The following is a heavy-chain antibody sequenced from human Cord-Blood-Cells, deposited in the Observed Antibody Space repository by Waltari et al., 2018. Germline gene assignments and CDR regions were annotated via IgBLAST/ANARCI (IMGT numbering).Heavy chain of an antibody. J-gene: IGHJ4*02. Sequence: QVQLVQSGAEVKKPGASVKVSCKASGYTFTSYDINWGRQDTGQGLEWMGWMNPNSGNTGYAQKFQGRVTMTRNTSISTVYMELSSLRSEDTSVYYCASLMAAAGNDWGQGTLVTVSS. CDR2: MNPNSGNT. CDR3: ASLMAAAGND. CDR1: GYTFTSYD. D-gene: IGHD6-13*01. V-gene: IGHV1-8*01.